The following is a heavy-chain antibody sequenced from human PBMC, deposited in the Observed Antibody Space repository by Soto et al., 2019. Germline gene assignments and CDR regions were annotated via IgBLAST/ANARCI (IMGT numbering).Heavy chain of an antibody. CDR2: IWYDGSNK. J-gene: IGHJ4*01. CDR3: ARDISASDFWSGYYKGFLDY. CDR1: GFTFSSYG. D-gene: IGHD3-3*01. Sequence: GGSLRLSCAASGFTFSSYGMHWVRQAPGKGLEWVAVIWYDGSNKYYADSVKGRFTISRDNSKNTLYLQMNSLRAEDTAVYYCARDISASDFWSGYYKGFLDYWGHGTLVTVSS. V-gene: IGHV3-33*01.